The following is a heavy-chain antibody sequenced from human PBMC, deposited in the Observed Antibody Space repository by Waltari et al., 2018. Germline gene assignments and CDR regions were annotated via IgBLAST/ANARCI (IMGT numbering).Heavy chain of an antibody. CDR1: GGSISSYY. CDR3: ARERSTAMVPYYFDD. CDR2: IYYSGST. D-gene: IGHD5-18*01. J-gene: IGHJ4*02. V-gene: IGHV4-59*01. Sequence: QVQLQESGPGLVKPSETLSLTCTVSGGSISSYYLRWIRQPPGKGLEWIGYIYYSGSTNYNPALKSRVTISVDTSKNQFSLKLSSVTAADTAVYYCARERSTAMVPYYFDDWGQGTLVTVSS.